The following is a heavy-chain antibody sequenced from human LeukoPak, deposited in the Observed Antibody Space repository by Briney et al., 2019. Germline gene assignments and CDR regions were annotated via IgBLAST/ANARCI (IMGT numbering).Heavy chain of an antibody. J-gene: IGHJ3*02. Sequence: PWETLSSTSAAYGGSFSGYYWSWIRPPPGKGLEWIGEINRSGSTNYNPSLKRRVTISVDTSKNQFSLTLSSVTAADTAVYYCARVLRRWAYSYGYGGAFDIWGQGTMVTVSS. CDR2: INRSGST. D-gene: IGHD5-18*01. CDR1: GGSFSGYY. CDR3: ARVLRRWAYSYGYGGAFDI. V-gene: IGHV4-34*01.